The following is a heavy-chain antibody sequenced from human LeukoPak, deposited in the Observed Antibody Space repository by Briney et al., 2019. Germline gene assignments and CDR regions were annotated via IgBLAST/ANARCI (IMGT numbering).Heavy chain of an antibody. J-gene: IGHJ3*02. CDR3: ASRSGWYGGDAFDI. CDR1: GYTFTSYG. Sequence: GASVKLSCKASGYTFTSYGISWVRQAPGQGLEWMGWISAYNGNTNYAQKLQGRVTMTTDTSTSTAYMELRSLRSDDPAVYCCASRSGWYGGDAFDIWGQGTMVTVSS. V-gene: IGHV1-18*01. D-gene: IGHD6-19*01. CDR2: ISAYNGNT.